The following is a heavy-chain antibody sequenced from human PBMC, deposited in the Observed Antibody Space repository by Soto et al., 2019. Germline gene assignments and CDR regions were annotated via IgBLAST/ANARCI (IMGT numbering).Heavy chain of an antibody. CDR2: ISSSSSYI. J-gene: IGHJ6*01. D-gene: IGHD3-10*01. Sequence: GGSLRLSCAASGFTFSSYSMKWVRQAPWKGLEWVSSISSSSSYIYYADSVKGRFTISRDNAKNSLYLQMNSLRAEDTAVYYCARDFGSGSYPYGMDVWGQGTTVTVSS. CDR1: GFTFSSYS. V-gene: IGHV3-21*01. CDR3: ARDFGSGSYPYGMDV.